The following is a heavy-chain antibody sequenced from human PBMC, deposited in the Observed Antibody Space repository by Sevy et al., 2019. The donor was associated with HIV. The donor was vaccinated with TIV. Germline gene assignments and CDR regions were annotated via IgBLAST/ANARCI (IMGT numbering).Heavy chain of an antibody. CDR3: ARVRYNYGSYYFDH. CDR2: ISSRGSTI. CDR1: GFTFSDNY. D-gene: IGHD5-18*01. Sequence: GGSLRLSCAASGFTFSDNYMSWIRLAPGKGLEWVSYISSRGSTIYYADSVKGRFTISRDNANNSLYLQMKSLGAEDTAVYYCARVRYNYGSYYFDHWGQGTLVTVSS. V-gene: IGHV3-11*01. J-gene: IGHJ4*02.